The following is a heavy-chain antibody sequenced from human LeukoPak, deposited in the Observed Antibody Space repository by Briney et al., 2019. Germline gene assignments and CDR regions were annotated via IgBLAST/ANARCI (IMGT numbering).Heavy chain of an antibody. Sequence: SETLSLTCTVSGGSVSSGTYYWSWIRQPPGEGLEWIGYIYYTGSTNYNPSLKSRLTISVDTSKNQFSLKLSTVTSADTAVYYCARRGGSGRSFDYWGQGTRVTVSA. D-gene: IGHD3-10*01. J-gene: IGHJ4*02. CDR1: GGSVSSGTYY. V-gene: IGHV4-61*01. CDR3: ARRGGSGRSFDY. CDR2: IYYTGST.